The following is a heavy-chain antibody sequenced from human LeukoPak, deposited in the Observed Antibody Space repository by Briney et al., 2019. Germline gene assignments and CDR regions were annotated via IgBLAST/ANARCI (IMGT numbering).Heavy chain of an antibody. CDR3: ARGRGYYYGSGSPDY. CDR2: MNPNSGNT. Sequence: ASVKVSCKASGYTFTSYDINWVRQATGQGLEGMGWMNPNSGNTGYAQKFQGRVTMNRNTSISTAYMELSSLRSEDPAVYYCARGRGYYYGSGSPDYWGQGTLVTVSS. J-gene: IGHJ4*02. D-gene: IGHD3-10*01. V-gene: IGHV1-8*01. CDR1: GYTFTSYD.